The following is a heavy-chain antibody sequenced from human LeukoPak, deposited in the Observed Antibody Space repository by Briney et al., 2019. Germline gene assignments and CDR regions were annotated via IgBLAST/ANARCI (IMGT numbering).Heavy chain of an antibody. CDR2: IRSERNNYAT. Sequence: GGSLTLSCAASGFTFSGSVMHWVRQAAGKGLEWVGRIRSERNNYATAYAASVKGRFTISRDDSKNTVYLRMDSLKTEDTALYYCSRLEDTSPIEVALDIWGQGTVVTVSS. J-gene: IGHJ3*02. CDR3: SRLEDTSPIEVALDI. CDR1: GFTFSGSV. V-gene: IGHV3-73*01. D-gene: IGHD2-2*01.